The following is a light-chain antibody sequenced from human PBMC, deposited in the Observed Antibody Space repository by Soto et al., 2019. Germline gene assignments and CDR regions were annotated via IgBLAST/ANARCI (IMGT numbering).Light chain of an antibody. V-gene: IGKV4-1*01. CDR3: QQYYTTPAIT. CDR2: WAS. Sequence: DIVMTQSPDSLAVSLGERASINCKSSQMVLSSSNNKNYLAWYQQRPGQPPKLLIYWASTRESGVPDRFSGSGSGTDFTLTIGSLQAEDVAVYYCQQYYTTPAITFGQGTRLEI. J-gene: IGKJ5*01. CDR1: QMVLSSSNNKNY.